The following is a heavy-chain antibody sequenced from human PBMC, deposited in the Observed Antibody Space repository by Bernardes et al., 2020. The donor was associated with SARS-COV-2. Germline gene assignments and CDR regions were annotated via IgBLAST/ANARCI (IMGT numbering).Heavy chain of an antibody. CDR2: IWYDGSNK. CDR3: ARDTVRRGMDV. D-gene: IGHD4-4*01. CDR1: GFTFSNYG. V-gene: IGHV3-33*01. J-gene: IGHJ6*02. Sequence: GGSLRLSCAVSGFTFSNYGMHWVRQAPGKGLEWVAVIWYDGSNKYYADSVKGRFTISRDNSKNTLYLQMNSLRAEDTAVYYCARDTVRRGMDVWGQGTTVTVSS.